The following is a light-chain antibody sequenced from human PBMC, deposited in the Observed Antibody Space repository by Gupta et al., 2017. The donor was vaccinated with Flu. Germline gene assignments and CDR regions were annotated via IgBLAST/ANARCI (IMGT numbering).Light chain of an antibody. Sequence: DLQMTQSPSSLSASVGDRVTIPCRASQSIGTDLNWYQQKPGKAPKLLISAASSLQSGVPSRFSGSGSGTDFTLTISDLQPEDFATYYCQQYYRTPRTFGQGTKVEI. J-gene: IGKJ1*01. V-gene: IGKV1-39*01. CDR1: QSIGTD. CDR3: QQYYRTPRT. CDR2: AAS.